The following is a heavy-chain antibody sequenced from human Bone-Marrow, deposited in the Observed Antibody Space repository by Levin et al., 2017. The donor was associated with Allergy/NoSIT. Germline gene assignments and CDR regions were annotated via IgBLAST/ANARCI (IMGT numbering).Heavy chain of an antibody. J-gene: IGHJ4*02. CDR1: GFIFSNAW. Sequence: GESLKISCAGSGFIFSNAWMNWVRQAPGKGLEWVGRIKSKPDGETRDYAAPVKGRFTISRDDSISTVYLQMIRLNTEDTGVYFCATGIDLDNWGQGTLVTVSS. CDR3: ATGIDLDN. CDR2: IKSKPDGETR. V-gene: IGHV3-15*01. D-gene: IGHD3/OR15-3a*01.